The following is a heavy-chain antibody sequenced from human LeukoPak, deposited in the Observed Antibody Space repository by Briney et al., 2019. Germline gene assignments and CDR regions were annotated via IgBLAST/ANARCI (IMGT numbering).Heavy chain of an antibody. V-gene: IGHV3-23*01. J-gene: IGHJ4*02. Sequence: GGSLRLSCAASGFTFSSYAMSWVRHAPGKGLEWVSAISGSGGSTYYADSVKGRFTISRDNSKNTLYLQMNSLRAEDTAVYYCAKDTYSSGWYVRGLFDYWGQGTLVTVSS. D-gene: IGHD6-19*01. CDR3: AKDTYSSGWYVRGLFDY. CDR2: ISGSGGST. CDR1: GFTFSSYA.